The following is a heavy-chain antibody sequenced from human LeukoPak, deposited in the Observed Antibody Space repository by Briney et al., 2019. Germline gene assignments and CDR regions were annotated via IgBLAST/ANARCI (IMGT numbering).Heavy chain of an antibody. CDR1: GFSVSDNF. J-gene: IGHJ3*02. Sequence: GGSLRLSCAASGFSVSDNFMSWVRQAPGKGLEWVSVISTSGGAFYADSVKGRFTVFRDNAKNSLYLQMNSLRAEDTAVYYCARMDAFDIWGQGTMVTVSS. CDR3: ARMDAFDI. CDR2: ISTSGGA. V-gene: IGHV3-66*01.